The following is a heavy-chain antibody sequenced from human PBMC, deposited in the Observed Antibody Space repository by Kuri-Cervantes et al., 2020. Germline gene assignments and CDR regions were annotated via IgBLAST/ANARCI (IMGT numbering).Heavy chain of an antibody. Sequence: GESLKISCAASGFTFTAYTMTWVRQAPGKGLEWVSSITDGAANAYYADSVRGRFTISRDNPKSTVHLQMNSLRAGDTAVYYCARGIPYCSSTSCPNYYMDVWGKGTTVTVSS. V-gene: IGHV3-23*01. CDR1: GFTFTAYT. D-gene: IGHD2-2*01. J-gene: IGHJ6*03. CDR3: ARGIPYCSSTSCPNYYMDV. CDR2: ITDGAANA.